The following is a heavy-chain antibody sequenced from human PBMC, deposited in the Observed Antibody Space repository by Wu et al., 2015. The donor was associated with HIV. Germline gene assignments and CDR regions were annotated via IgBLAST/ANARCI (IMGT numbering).Heavy chain of an antibody. Sequence: QVQLVQSGAEVKKPGSSVKVSCKASGGTFSSYAISWVRQAPGQGLEWMGRIIPIFGTANYAQKFQGRVTITADESTSTAYMELSSLRSEDTAVYYCARVRGSFWGCSGVSCSRFPFDIWGQGTMVTVSS. CDR1: GGTFSSYA. D-gene: IGHD2-15*01. J-gene: IGHJ3*02. CDR3: ARVRGSFWGCSGVSCSRFPFDI. V-gene: IGHV1-69*13. CDR2: IIPIFGTA.